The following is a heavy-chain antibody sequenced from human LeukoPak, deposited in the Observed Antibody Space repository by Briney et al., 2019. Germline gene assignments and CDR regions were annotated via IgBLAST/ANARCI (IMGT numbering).Heavy chain of an antibody. Sequence: ASVKVSCKASGGTFSSYAISWVRQAPGQGLEWMGRIIPIFGTANYAQKFQGRVTITTDESTSTAYMELSRLRSEDTAVYYCARDVVVVITTSLDAFDIWGQGTMVTVSS. CDR2: IIPIFGTA. V-gene: IGHV1-69*05. CDR1: GGTFSSYA. D-gene: IGHD3-22*01. CDR3: ARDVVVVITTSLDAFDI. J-gene: IGHJ3*02.